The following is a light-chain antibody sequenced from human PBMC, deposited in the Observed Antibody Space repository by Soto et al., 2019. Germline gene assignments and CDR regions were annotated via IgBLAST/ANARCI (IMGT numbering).Light chain of an antibody. CDR3: QQYNSYSYT. CDR2: PAS. J-gene: IGKJ2*01. V-gene: IGKV1-13*02. CDR1: QDISRA. Sequence: AIQLTQSPSSLSATVGDRVTITCRASQDISRALAWYQQKPGKAPNLLISPASNLRSGVPSRFSGSGSGTDFTLTINGLQPEDFATYYCQQYNSYSYTFGQGTKLEIK.